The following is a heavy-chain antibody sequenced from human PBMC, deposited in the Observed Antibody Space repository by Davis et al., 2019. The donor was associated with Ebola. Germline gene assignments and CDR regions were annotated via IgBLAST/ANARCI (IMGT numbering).Heavy chain of an antibody. D-gene: IGHD3-10*01. CDR2: IYYSGST. J-gene: IGHJ5*02. CDR1: GGSISSYY. CDR3: ARDVRPRRPAGLWGVTERDWIDP. V-gene: IGHV4-59*01. Sequence: SETLSLTCTVSGGSISSYYWSWIRQPPGKGLEWIGYIYYSGSTNYNPSLKSRVTISVDTSKNQFSLKLSSVTAADTAVYYCARDVRPRRPAGLWGVTERDWIDPWGQGTLVTVSS.